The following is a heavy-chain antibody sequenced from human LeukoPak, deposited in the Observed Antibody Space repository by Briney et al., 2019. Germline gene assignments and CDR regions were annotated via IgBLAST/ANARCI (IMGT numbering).Heavy chain of an antibody. V-gene: IGHV4-39*01. CDR3: ARNPRGYCSSTSCPRYWFDP. J-gene: IGHJ5*02. D-gene: IGHD2-2*01. CDR1: GFSISSSSYY. CDR2: SYYSGST. Sequence: SETLSLTCTVSGFSISSSSYYWGWLRQPPGKGLEWIGSSYYSGSTYYNPSLKSRVTISVDTSKNQFSLKLSSVTAADTAVYYCARNPRGYCSSTSCPRYWFDPWGQGTLVTVSS.